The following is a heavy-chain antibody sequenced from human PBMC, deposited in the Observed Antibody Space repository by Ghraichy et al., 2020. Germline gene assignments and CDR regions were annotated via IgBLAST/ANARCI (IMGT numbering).Heavy chain of an antibody. D-gene: IGHD3-16*01. Sequence: SETLSLTCDVYGGSFSGYYWTWIRQPPGKGLEWIREINHGGSTNDTPSLKSRVTISEDTSENQFSLKLSSVTAADTAVYYCATLGGGLATPSAWATVFYFDYWGQGTLVTVSS. V-gene: IGHV4-34*01. J-gene: IGHJ4*02. CDR2: INHGGST. CDR1: GGSFSGYY. CDR3: ATLGGGLATPSAWATVFYFDY.